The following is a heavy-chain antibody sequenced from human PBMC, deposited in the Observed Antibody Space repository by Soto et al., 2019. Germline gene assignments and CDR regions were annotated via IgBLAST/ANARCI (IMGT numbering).Heavy chain of an antibody. J-gene: IGHJ5*02. CDR2: ISSSTSYI. CDR1: GFNFSNYG. D-gene: IGHD2-2*01. CDR3: ARSDCTSTSCYVVWFDP. Sequence: EVQLVESGGGLVKPGGSLRLSCAASGFNFSNYGMNWVRQAPGKGLEWVSSISSSTSYISYADSVKGRFTISRDNAKNSVYLQMNSLRAEDTAVYYCARSDCTSTSCYVVWFDPWGQGTLDTVSS. V-gene: IGHV3-21*01.